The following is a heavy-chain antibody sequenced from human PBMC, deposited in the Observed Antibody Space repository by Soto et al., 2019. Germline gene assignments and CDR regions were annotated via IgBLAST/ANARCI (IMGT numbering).Heavy chain of an antibody. J-gene: IGHJ6*02. D-gene: IGHD3-3*01. Sequence: PGGSLRLSCAASGFTFSSYGMHWVRQAPGKGLEGVAVIWHDGSNKYYADSVKGRFTISRDNSKNTLYLQMNSLRAEDTAVYYCARDRTYYDFWSGYYPDSGMDVWGQGTTVTVSS. CDR1: GFTFSSYG. V-gene: IGHV3-33*01. CDR2: IWHDGSNK. CDR3: ARDRTYYDFWSGYYPDSGMDV.